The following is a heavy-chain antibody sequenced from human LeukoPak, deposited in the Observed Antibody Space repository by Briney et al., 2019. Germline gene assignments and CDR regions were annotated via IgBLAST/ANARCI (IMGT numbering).Heavy chain of an antibody. Sequence: ASVKVSCKASGYTFTSYYMHWVRQAPGQGLEWMGVINPSDRSTSYAQKFQGRVTMTRDTSTSTVYMALSSLRSEDTAVYYCAREGPRNYFDSSGPGPFDIWGQGTMVTVSS. D-gene: IGHD3-22*01. CDR2: INPSDRST. V-gene: IGHV1-46*01. CDR1: GYTFTSYY. CDR3: AREGPRNYFDSSGPGPFDI. J-gene: IGHJ3*02.